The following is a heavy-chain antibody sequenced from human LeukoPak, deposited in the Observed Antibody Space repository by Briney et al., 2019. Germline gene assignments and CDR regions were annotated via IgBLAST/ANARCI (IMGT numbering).Heavy chain of an antibody. V-gene: IGHV4-31*03. J-gene: IGHJ3*02. Sequence: SQTLSLTCTVSGGSLSSGGYYWGWVRQHPGRGVEWVGYFYYSGSTYYNPSLKSRVTISVDTSKIHFSLKLSSVTAADTAVYYCARDPMTTVTTNAFDIWGQGTMVTVSS. CDR2: FYYSGST. D-gene: IGHD4-17*01. CDR3: ARDPMTTVTTNAFDI. CDR1: GGSLSSGGYY.